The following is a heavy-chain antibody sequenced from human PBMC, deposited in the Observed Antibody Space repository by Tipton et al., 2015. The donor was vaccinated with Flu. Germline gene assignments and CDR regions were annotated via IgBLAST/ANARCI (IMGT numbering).Heavy chain of an antibody. V-gene: IGHV3-7*01. D-gene: IGHD6-13*01. CDR1: GFTFSSYW. J-gene: IGHJ4*02. CDR3: ARDRGIAAAGSVGEFDY. CDR2: IKQDGGGT. Sequence: SLRLSCAASGFTFSSYWMSWVRQAPGKGLEWVANIKQDGGGTYYVDSVKGRFTISRDNAKNSLYLQMNSLRAEDTAVYYCARDRGIAAAGSVGEFDYWGQGTLVTVSS.